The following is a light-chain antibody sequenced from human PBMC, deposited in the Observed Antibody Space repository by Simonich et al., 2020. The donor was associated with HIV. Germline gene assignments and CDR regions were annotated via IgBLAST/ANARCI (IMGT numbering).Light chain of an antibody. CDR3: QQYGSSPRVT. V-gene: IGKV3-15*01. Sequence: DIVMTKSPATLSVSPVERATLPCRASQSVSSNFAWYQQKPVPAPRLHIYGASTRATGIPARCRGSWSGTEFTLTISSLQSEDFAVYYCQQYGSSPRVTFGGGTKVEIK. CDR2: GAS. CDR1: QSVSSN. J-gene: IGKJ4*01.